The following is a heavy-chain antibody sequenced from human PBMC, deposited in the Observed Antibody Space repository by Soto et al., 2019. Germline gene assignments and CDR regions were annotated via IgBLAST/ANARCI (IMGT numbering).Heavy chain of an antibody. Sequence: SVKVSCKASGFTFTSSAVQWVRQARGQRLEWIGWIVVGSGNTNYAQKFQERVTITTDISTSTAYMELSSLRSDDTAVYYCARESTLYSSGWYWFDPWGQGTLVTVSS. CDR3: ARESTLYSSGWYWFDP. D-gene: IGHD6-19*01. CDR1: GFTFTSSA. J-gene: IGHJ5*02. V-gene: IGHV1-58*01. CDR2: IVVGSGNT.